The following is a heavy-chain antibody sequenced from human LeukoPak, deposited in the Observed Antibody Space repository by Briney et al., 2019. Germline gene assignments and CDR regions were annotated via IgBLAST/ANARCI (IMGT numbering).Heavy chain of an antibody. J-gene: IGHJ4*02. CDR3: ARDSYDSSGYYYRLFDY. V-gene: IGHV3-48*03. D-gene: IGHD3-22*01. CDR1: GFTFSSYE. Sequence: PGGSLRLSCAASGFTFSSYEMSWVRQAPGKGLEWVSYISSSGSTIYYADSVKGRFTISRDNAKNSLYLQMNSLRAEDTAVYYCARDSYDSSGYYYRLFDYWGQGTLVTVSP. CDR2: ISSSGSTI.